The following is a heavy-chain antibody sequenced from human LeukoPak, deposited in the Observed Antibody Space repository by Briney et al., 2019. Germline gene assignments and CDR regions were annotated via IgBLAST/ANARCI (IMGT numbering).Heavy chain of an antibody. V-gene: IGHV3-23*01. Sequence: GGSLRLSCAASGFTFSSFAMSWVRQAPGKGLEWVSGISETGGTTWHAASVKGRLTISRDNSKNTLYLQMNTLRAEDTAVYYCAKDYRGQDSLFDYWGQGTLVIVSS. D-gene: IGHD3-10*01. CDR3: AKDYRGQDSLFDY. CDR1: GFTFSSFA. CDR2: ISETGGTT. J-gene: IGHJ4*02.